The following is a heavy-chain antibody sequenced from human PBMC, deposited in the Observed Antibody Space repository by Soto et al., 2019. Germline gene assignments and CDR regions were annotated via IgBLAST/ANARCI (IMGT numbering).Heavy chain of an antibody. CDR3: ARDRGYSYGYWVWDY. CDR2: IYHSGST. Sequence: KASETLSLTCAVSGYSISSGYYWGWIRQPPGKGLEWIGSIYHSGSTYYNPSLKSRVTISVDTSKNQFSLKLSSVTAADTAVYYCARDRGYSYGYWVWDYWGQGTLVTVSS. CDR1: GYSISSGYY. D-gene: IGHD5-18*01. V-gene: IGHV4-38-2*02. J-gene: IGHJ4*02.